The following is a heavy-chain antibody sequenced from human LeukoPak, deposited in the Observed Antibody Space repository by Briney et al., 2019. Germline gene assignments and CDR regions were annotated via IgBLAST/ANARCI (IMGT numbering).Heavy chain of an antibody. Sequence: ASVKVSCKASGYTFTGYYMHWVRQAPGQGLEGMGWINPNSGGTNYAQKFQGRVTMTRDTSISTAYMELSRLRSDDTAVYYCAKVHGGLREGWFDPWGQGTLVTVSS. CDR1: GYTFTGYY. CDR3: AKVHGGLREGWFDP. J-gene: IGHJ5*02. CDR2: INPNSGGT. D-gene: IGHD4-23*01. V-gene: IGHV1-2*02.